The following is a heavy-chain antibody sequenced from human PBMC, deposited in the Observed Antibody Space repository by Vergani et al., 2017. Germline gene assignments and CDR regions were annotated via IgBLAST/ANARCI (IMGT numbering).Heavy chain of an antibody. CDR1: GFTFSSYG. CDR3: AKAGHYYDSSGYYSAEYFQH. V-gene: IGHV3-30*18. D-gene: IGHD3-22*01. J-gene: IGHJ1*01. Sequence: QVQLVESGGGVVQPGRSLRLSCAASGFTFSSYGMHWVRQAPGKGLEWVAVISYDGSKKYYADSVKGRFTISRDNSKNTLYLQMNSLRAEDTAVYYCAKAGHYYDSSGYYSAEYFQHWGQGTLVTVSS. CDR2: ISYDGSKK.